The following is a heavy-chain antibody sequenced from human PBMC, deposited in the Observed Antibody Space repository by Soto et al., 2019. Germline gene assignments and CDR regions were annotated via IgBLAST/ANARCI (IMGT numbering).Heavy chain of an antibody. Sequence: GGSLRLSCAASGFTFSTYAMSWVRQAPGKGLEWVSAISSSGGTTYYADAVKGRFTISRDNSKNTLYLQMNSLRTEDKAVYYCARNVLGYSGTNYPPAVDWGQGTLVTVSS. CDR1: GFTFSTYA. D-gene: IGHD1-26*01. CDR2: ISSSGGTT. V-gene: IGHV3-23*01. CDR3: ARNVLGYSGTNYPPAVD. J-gene: IGHJ4*02.